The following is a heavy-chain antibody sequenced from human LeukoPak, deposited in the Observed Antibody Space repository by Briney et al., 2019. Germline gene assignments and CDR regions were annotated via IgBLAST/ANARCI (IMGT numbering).Heavy chain of an antibody. Sequence: SETLSLTCAVYGGSFSGYYWSWIRQPPGKGLEWIGEIDHSGSTNYNPSLKSRVTISLDTSKNQFSLKMSSVTAADTAVYYCARGSLGVAAAYWGQGTLVTVSS. CDR3: ARGSLGVAAAY. V-gene: IGHV4-34*01. D-gene: IGHD2-15*01. J-gene: IGHJ4*02. CDR1: GGSFSGYY. CDR2: IDHSGST.